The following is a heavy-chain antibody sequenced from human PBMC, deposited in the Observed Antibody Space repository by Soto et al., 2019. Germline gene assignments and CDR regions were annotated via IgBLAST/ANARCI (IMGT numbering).Heavy chain of an antibody. Sequence: GGSLRLSCAASGLTVGSNYMSWVRQAPGKGLEWVSVIYSEGTPYYADSVKGRFTISRENSNNTLYLHMNNLRAEDTAVYYCARSTYYDILTGSYYYYAMDVWGQGTTVTVSS. CDR2: IYSEGTP. J-gene: IGHJ6*02. CDR3: ARSTYYDILTGSYYYYAMDV. CDR1: GLTVGSNY. D-gene: IGHD3-9*01. V-gene: IGHV3-53*01.